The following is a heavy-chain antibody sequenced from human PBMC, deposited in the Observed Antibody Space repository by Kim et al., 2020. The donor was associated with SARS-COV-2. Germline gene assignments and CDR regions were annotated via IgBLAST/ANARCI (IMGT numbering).Heavy chain of an antibody. CDR3: ARGKSVDAY. J-gene: IGHJ4*02. CDR1: GFTFSRNE. CDR2: ITENGRTI. D-gene: IGHD2-8*01. V-gene: IGHV3-48*03. Sequence: GGSLRLSCAASGFTFSRNEMNWVRQAPGKRLEWVSYITENGRTIYYADSVKGRFTISRDNAKSSLYLQMNSLRAEDTAVYYCARGKSVDAYWGQGTLVTVSS.